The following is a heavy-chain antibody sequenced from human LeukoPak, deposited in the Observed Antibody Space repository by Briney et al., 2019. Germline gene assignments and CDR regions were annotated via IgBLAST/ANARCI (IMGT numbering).Heavy chain of an antibody. Sequence: SETLSLTCTVSGYSISRGYHWGWIRQPPGRGLEWIGYGYYSGSTDYNPSLKSRVTISVDTSKNQFSLKLNSVTAADTAVYYCARGLYYFGSGSFLDYWGQGILVTVAS. J-gene: IGHJ4*02. V-gene: IGHV4-38-2*02. CDR3: ARGLYYFGSGSFLDY. D-gene: IGHD3-10*01. CDR1: GYSISRGYH. CDR2: GYYSGST.